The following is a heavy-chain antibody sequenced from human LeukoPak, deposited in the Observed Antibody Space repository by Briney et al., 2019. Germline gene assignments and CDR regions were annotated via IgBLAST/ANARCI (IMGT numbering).Heavy chain of an antibody. D-gene: IGHD3-10*01. Sequence: PSETLSLTCTVSGGSISSGDYYWSWIRQPPGKGLEWIGYIYYSGSTYYNPSLKSRVTISVDTSKNQFSLKLSSVTAADTAVYYCARETSCMVRGVISSWDEYYFDYWGQGTLVTVSS. J-gene: IGHJ4*02. V-gene: IGHV4-30-4*01. CDR3: ARETSCMVRGVISSWDEYYFDY. CDR2: IYYSGST. CDR1: GGSISSGDYY.